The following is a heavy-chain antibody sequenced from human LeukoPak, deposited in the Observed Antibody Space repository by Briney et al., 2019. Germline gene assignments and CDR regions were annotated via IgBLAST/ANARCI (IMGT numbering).Heavy chain of an antibody. J-gene: IGHJ4*02. D-gene: IGHD1-26*01. CDR3: ARASSVYSGSYYVSSLRYFDY. CDR1: GGSISSGGYY. CDR2: IYHSGST. V-gene: IGHV4-30-2*01. Sequence: SETLSLTCTVSGGSISSGGYYWSWIRQPPGKGLEWIGYIYHSGSTYYNPSLKSRVTISVDTSENQFSLKLSSVTAADTAVYYCARASSVYSGSYYVSSLRYFDYWGQGTLVTVSS.